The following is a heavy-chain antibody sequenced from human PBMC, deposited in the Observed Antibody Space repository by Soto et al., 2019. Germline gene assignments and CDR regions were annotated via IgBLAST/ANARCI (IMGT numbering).Heavy chain of an antibody. V-gene: IGHV1-18*01. D-gene: IGHD3-10*01. CDR2: ISAYNGNT. J-gene: IGHJ6*02. Sequence: QVQLVQSGAEVKKPGASVKVSCKASGYTFTSYGISWVRQAPGQGLEWMGWISAYNGNTNYAQKLQGRVTMTTDTSKSKAYMELRSLRSDDTAVYYCARDYYGSGNNYYGMDVWGQGTTVTVSS. CDR3: ARDYYGSGNNYYGMDV. CDR1: GYTFTSYG.